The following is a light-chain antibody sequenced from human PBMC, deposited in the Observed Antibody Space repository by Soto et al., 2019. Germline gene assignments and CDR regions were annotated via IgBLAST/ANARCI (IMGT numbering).Light chain of an antibody. V-gene: IGLV1-44*01. CDR3: AAWDDSLNGV. CDR2: SDN. Sequence: QSVLTQPPSASGTPGQRVTISCSGSSSNIGSYTVNWYQQLPGTAPKLLIYSDNQRPSGVPDRFSGSKSGTSASLTISGLQSEDEADYCCAAWDDSLNGVFGGGTKLTVL. J-gene: IGLJ2*01. CDR1: SSNIGSYT.